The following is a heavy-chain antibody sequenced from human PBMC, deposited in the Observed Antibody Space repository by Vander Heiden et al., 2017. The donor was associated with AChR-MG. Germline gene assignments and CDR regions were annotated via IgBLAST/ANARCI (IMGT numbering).Heavy chain of an antibody. CDR3: ARDGGGATLSAFDI. J-gene: IGHJ3*02. V-gene: IGHV1-69*06. CDR2: IIPIFGTA. CDR1: GGTFRSYA. D-gene: IGHD1-26*01. Sequence: QVQLVQSGAEVKKPGSSVKVSCKASGGTFRSYAISWVRKAPGQGLEWMGGIIPIFGTANYAQKFQGRVTITADKSTSTAYMELSSLRSEDTAVYYCARDGGGATLSAFDIWGQGTMFTLSS.